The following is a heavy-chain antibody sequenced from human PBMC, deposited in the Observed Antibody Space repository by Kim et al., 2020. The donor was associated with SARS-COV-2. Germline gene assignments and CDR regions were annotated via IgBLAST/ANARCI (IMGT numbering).Heavy chain of an antibody. CDR1: GFAFSTYD. CDR2: IGTTANT. J-gene: IGHJ4*02. D-gene: IGHD5-12*01. V-gene: IGHV3-13*01. CDR3: TRVKGYSGNGEFDY. Sequence: GGSLRLSCAASGFAFSTYDMHWVRHRAGEGLEWVSTIGTTANTYYRGPVEGRFTISRDDAKNALYLQMDSLRAEDTAVYYCTRVKGYSGNGEFDYWGQG.